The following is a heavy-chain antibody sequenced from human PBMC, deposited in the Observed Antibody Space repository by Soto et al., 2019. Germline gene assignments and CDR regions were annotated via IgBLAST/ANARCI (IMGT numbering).Heavy chain of an antibody. CDR3: ANVTYSGPLDS. CDR2: ISYDGSNK. V-gene: IGHV3-30*18. J-gene: IGHJ4*02. D-gene: IGHD2-15*01. Sequence: QVQLVESGGGVVQPGRSLRLSCAASGCTCSSYGMHWVRQAPGKGLEWVAVISYDGSNKYYADYVKGRFTISRDNSKNTLYLQMNSLRAEDTAVYYCANVTYSGPLDSWGQGTLVTVSS. CDR1: GCTCSSYG.